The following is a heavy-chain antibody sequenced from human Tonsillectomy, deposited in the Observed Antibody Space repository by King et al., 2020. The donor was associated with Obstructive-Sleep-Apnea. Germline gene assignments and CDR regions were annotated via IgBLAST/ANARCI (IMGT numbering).Heavy chain of an antibody. CDR2: ISYDGFNN. J-gene: IGHJ3*02. Sequence: VQLVESGGGVVQPGGSLRLSCAASGFSFSSYVMHWVRQAPGKGLEWVAIISYDGFNNNYADSVKGRFTISRDNSKNTLYLQMNSLRAEDTAVYYCARSGWTEAFDTWGQGTMVTVSS. V-gene: IGHV3-30*03. CDR3: ARSGWTEAFDT. D-gene: IGHD2-15*01. CDR1: GFSFSSYV.